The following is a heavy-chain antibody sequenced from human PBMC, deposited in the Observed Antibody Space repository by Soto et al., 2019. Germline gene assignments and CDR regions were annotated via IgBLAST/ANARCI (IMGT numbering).Heavy chain of an antibody. CDR3: ARKTSNWFDP. CDR2: IWYDGSNK. CDR1: RFTFSSYD. Sequence: QVPLVESGGGVVQPGRSLRLSCAASRFTFSSYDMHWVRQAPAKGLEWVALIWYDGSNKYYADSVKGRFTISRDNSKNMLYLQMNSLRAEDTAVYYCARKTSNWFDPWGQGTLVTVSS. V-gene: IGHV3-33*01. J-gene: IGHJ5*02.